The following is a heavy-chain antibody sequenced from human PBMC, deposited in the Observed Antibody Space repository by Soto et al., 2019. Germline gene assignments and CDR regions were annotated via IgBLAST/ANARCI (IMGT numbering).Heavy chain of an antibody. CDR1: GDSVSSYSAA. J-gene: IGHJ5*02. CDR3: VRDRYSSSGWFDP. V-gene: IGHV6-1*01. Sequence: SQTLSLTCAISGDSVSSYSAAWNWIRQSPSGGLEWLGRTYYRSRFFSDYAESVKSRIIINPDTSKNQFSLQLKSVTPEDTSVYYCVRDRYSSSGWFDPWGQGTPVTVSS. CDR2: TYYRSRFFS. D-gene: IGHD3-10*01.